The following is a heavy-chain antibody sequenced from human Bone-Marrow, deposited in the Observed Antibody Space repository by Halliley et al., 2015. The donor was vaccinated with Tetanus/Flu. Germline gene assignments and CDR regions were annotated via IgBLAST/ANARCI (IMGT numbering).Heavy chain of an antibody. J-gene: IGHJ6*02. Sequence: LRLSCAVNGGSLSGNYWSWIRQPPGKGLEWIGEIIKTGSTDYNPSLKGRVTMSVDTSKNQLSLNLRSVTAAGSAVYYCMRAQGPYFNGMDVWGQGTTVTVSS. CDR2: IIKTGST. CDR1: GGSLSGNY. CDR3: MRAQGPYFNGMDV. V-gene: IGHV4-34*12.